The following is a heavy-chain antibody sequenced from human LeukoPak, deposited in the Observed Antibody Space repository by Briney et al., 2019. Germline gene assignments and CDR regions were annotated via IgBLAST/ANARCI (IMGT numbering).Heavy chain of an antibody. V-gene: IGHV4-34*01. Sequence: SETLSLTCAVYGGSFSGYYWSWIRQPPGKGLEWIGYIYDTGSTYYNASLKSRVTISVDRSKNQFSLKLSSVTAADTAVYYCARDQGRYYGSGSYYGYWGQGTLVTVSS. CDR1: GGSFSGYY. D-gene: IGHD3-10*01. J-gene: IGHJ4*02. CDR2: IYDTGST. CDR3: ARDQGRYYGSGSYYGY.